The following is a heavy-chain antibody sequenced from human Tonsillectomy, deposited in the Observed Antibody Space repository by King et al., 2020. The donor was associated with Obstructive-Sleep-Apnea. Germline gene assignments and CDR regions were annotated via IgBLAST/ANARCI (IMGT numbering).Heavy chain of an antibody. Sequence: VQLVESGGGLVQPGRSLRLSCAASGFTFDDYAMHWVRQAPGKGLEWVSGISWNSGSIGYADSLKGRFSISRDNAKNSLYLQMNSLRAEDTALYYCARVPITTMVRGAADYWGQGTLVTVSS. V-gene: IGHV3-9*01. J-gene: IGHJ4*02. CDR2: ISWNSGSI. CDR3: ARVPITTMVRGAADY. D-gene: IGHD3-10*01. CDR1: GFTFDDYA.